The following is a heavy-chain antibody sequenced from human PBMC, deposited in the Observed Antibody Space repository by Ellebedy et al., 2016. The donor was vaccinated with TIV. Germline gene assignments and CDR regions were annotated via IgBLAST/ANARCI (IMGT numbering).Heavy chain of an antibody. J-gene: IGHJ4*02. Sequence: GGSLRLXXAASGFTFSSYAMSWVRQAPGKGLEWVSAISGSGGSTYYADSVKGRFTISRDNSKNTLYLQMNSLRAEDTAVYYCAKDAGSGSFTYYFDYWGQGTLVTVSS. D-gene: IGHD3-10*01. CDR1: GFTFSSYA. V-gene: IGHV3-23*01. CDR3: AKDAGSGSFTYYFDY. CDR2: ISGSGGST.